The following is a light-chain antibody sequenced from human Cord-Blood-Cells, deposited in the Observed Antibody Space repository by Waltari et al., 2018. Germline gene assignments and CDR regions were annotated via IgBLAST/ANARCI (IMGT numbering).Light chain of an antibody. J-gene: IGLJ1*01. CDR3: CSYAGSSTYV. CDR1: SSAAWIHKL. V-gene: IGLV2-23*02. CDR2: EVS. Sequence: QSARPQPAALSSSAGPSSTISCPGNSSAAWIHKLLSCHQQHPGKAPKLMIYEVSKRPSGVSNRFSGSKSGNTASLTISGLQAEDEADYYCCSYAGSSTYVFGTGTKVTVL.